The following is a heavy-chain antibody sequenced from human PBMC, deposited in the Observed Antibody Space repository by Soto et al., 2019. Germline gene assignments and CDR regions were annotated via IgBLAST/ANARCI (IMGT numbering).Heavy chain of an antibody. D-gene: IGHD6-19*01. CDR2: IIPIFGTA. V-gene: IGHV1-69*13. J-gene: IGHJ5*02. Sequence: GASVKVSCKASGGTFSSYAISWVRQAPGQGLEWMGGIIPIFGTANYAQKFQGRVTITADESTSTAYMELSSLRSEDTAVYYCARVCPDSSGWYRNWFDPWGQGTLVTVSS. CDR3: ARVCPDSSGWYRNWFDP. CDR1: GGTFSSYA.